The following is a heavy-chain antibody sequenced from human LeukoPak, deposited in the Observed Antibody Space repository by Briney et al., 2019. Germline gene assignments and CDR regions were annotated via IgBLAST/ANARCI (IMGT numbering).Heavy chain of an antibody. Sequence: SETLSLTCAVYGGSFSGYYWSWIRQPPGKGLEWIGEINHSGSTNYNPSLKSRVTISVDTSKNQFSLKLSSVTAADTAVYYCARDLGWELPALDYWGQGTLVTVSS. V-gene: IGHV4-34*01. D-gene: IGHD1-26*01. CDR3: ARDLGWELPALDY. CDR2: INHSGST. J-gene: IGHJ4*02. CDR1: GGSFSGYY.